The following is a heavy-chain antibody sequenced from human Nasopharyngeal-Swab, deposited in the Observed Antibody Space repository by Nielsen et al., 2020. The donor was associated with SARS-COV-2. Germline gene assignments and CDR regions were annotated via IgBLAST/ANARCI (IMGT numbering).Heavy chain of an antibody. CDR2: ISGSGGST. CDR1: GLTFSSYA. J-gene: IGHJ4*02. D-gene: IGHD6-13*01. CDR3: AGGEPAAAGIY. V-gene: IGHV3-23*01. Sequence: GGSRRLSCAPYGLTFSSYAMSWVRQAQGKGMEWVSAISGSGGSTYYADSVKGRFTISRDNSKNTLYLQMNSLRAEDTAVYYCAGGEPAAAGIYWGQGTLVTVSS.